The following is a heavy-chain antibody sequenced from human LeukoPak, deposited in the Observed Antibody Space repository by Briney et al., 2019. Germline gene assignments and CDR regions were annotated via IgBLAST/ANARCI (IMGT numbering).Heavy chain of an antibody. Sequence: GGSLRLSCEASGFIFGNYYMSWVRQAPGKGLEWVAAIDGTGSTTYHADSVKGRFTISRDNSKNTLYLQMNSLRSEDTATYYCCDGMDVWGQGTTVAVSS. CDR2: IDGTGSTT. CDR3: CDGMDV. J-gene: IGHJ6*02. CDR1: GFIFGNYY. V-gene: IGHV3-23*01.